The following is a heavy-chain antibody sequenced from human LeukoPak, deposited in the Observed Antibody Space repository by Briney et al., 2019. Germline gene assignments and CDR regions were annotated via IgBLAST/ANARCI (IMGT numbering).Heavy chain of an antibody. Sequence: WETLSLTCTVSGGSISSYYWSWIRQPPGKGLDWIGYIYYSGSTNYNPSLKSRVTISVDTSKNQFSLKLSSVTAADTAVYYCARIRRDYYDSSGYIRHYYYGMDVWGQRTTVTVSS. D-gene: IGHD3-22*01. CDR1: GGSISSYY. CDR3: ARIRRDYYDSSGYIRHYYYGMDV. V-gene: IGHV4-59*01. J-gene: IGHJ6*02. CDR2: IYYSGST.